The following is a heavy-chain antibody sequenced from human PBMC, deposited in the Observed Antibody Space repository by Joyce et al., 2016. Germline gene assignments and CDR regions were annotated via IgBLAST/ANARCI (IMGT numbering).Heavy chain of an antibody. Sequence: EVQLVQSGGGLVQPGGSLRLSCAASGFTFSRYWMSWVRQAPGKGLEWVANIKADGSAQYYVDSVRGRFAISRDNAKNSLYLQLSSLSAEDSAVYYCAGDAAGYNIWGQGTLVIVSS. CDR3: AGDAAGYNI. CDR2: IKADGSAQ. CDR1: GFTFSRYW. J-gene: IGHJ4*02. D-gene: IGHD5-24*01. V-gene: IGHV3-7*01.